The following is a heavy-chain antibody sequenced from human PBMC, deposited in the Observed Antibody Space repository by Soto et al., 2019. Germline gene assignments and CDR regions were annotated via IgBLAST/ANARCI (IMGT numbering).Heavy chain of an antibody. Sequence: EVQLVESGGGLVQPGGSLRLSCTASGFAVRHNYMTWVRQAPGKGLEWVSLIYSGGDTAYADSVKGRFTISRHTSQNTLYLQLNSLRAEDTAVYYCAGKPESIPSGGDVWGKGTAVTVSS. CDR1: GFAVRHNY. D-gene: IGHD3-10*01. CDR2: IYSGGDT. J-gene: IGHJ6*04. V-gene: IGHV3-53*04. CDR3: AGKPESIPSGGDV.